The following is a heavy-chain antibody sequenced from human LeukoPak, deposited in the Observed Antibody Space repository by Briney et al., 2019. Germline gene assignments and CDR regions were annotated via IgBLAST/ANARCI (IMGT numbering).Heavy chain of an antibody. CDR1: GGSISTYY. J-gene: IGHJ3*02. D-gene: IGHD1-26*01. Sequence: PSETLSLTCTVSGGSISTYYWNWMRQPPGKGLEWIGYLYNSGSTNYNPSLKGRLTISVDMSKNQLSLKLSSVTAADTAVYYCARGVTSPLDAFDIWGQGTMVTVSS. CDR3: ARGVTSPLDAFDI. CDR2: LYNSGST. V-gene: IGHV4-59*01.